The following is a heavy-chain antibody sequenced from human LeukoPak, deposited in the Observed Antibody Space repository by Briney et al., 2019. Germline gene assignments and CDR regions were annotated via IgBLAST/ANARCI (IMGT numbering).Heavy chain of an antibody. J-gene: IGHJ4*02. CDR3: ARDSGSWEGGLGFDY. CDR1: GGSISSSSYY. Sequence: SETLSLTCTVSGGSISSSSYYWGWIRQPPGKGLEWIGSIYYSGSTYYNPSLKSRVTISVDTSKNQFSLKLSSVTAADTAVYYCARDSGSWEGGLGFDYWGQGTLVTVSS. D-gene: IGHD6-13*01. V-gene: IGHV4-39*07. CDR2: IYYSGST.